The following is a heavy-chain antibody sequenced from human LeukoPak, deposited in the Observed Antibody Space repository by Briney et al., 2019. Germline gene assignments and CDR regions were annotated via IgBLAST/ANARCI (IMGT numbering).Heavy chain of an antibody. D-gene: IGHD3-10*01. CDR1: GYTFTSYG. J-gene: IGHJ5*02. CDR3: ARDWVGHYGSGSGGDWFDP. CDR2: ISAYNGNT. V-gene: IGHV1-18*01. Sequence: ASVKVSCKASGYTFTSYGISWVRQAPGQGLEWMGWISAYNGNTNYAQKLQGRVTMTTGTPTSTAYMELRSLRSDDTAVYYCARDWVGHYGSGSGGDWFDPWGQGTLVTVSS.